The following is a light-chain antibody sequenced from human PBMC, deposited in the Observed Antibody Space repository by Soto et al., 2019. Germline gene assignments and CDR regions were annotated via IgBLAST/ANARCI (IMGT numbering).Light chain of an antibody. J-gene: IGLJ1*01. V-gene: IGLV2-14*03. Sequence: QSALTQPASVSGSPGQSITISCTGTSSDVGGYNYVSWYQHHPGKAPKLIIYDVSTRPSGVSIRFSGSKSDNTASLTISGLQPEDEADYHCSSYTTSNTRQIVFGTVTKVTVL. CDR3: SSYTTSNTRQIV. CDR2: DVS. CDR1: SSDVGGYNY.